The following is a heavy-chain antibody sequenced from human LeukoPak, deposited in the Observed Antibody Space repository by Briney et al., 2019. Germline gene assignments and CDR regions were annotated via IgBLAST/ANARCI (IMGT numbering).Heavy chain of an antibody. J-gene: IGHJ4*02. D-gene: IGHD6-6*01. CDR2: IYYSGST. CDR1: GGXISSDAYF. CDR3: ARTSIATRHFDY. Sequence: SETLSLTCTVSGGXISSDAYFWSWIRQHPGRGLEWIGYIYYSGSTYYNPSLKSRVTISVDTSKNQFSLKLSSVTAADTAVYYCARTSIATRHFDYWGQGTPVTVSS. V-gene: IGHV4-31*03.